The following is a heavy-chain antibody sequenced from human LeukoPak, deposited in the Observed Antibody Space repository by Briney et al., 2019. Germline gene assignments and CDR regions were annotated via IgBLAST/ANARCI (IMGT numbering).Heavy chain of an antibody. CDR3: ARHGEVPYVLDV. Sequence: GGSLRLSCAASGFTFTSYGMNWVRQAPGKGLEWVSYTSSSSGIIYYADSVKGRFTISRDNAKNSLYLRMNRLRAENTAVYYCARHGEVPYVLDVWGQGTTVTVSS. CDR2: TSSSSGII. J-gene: IGHJ6*02. CDR1: GFTFTSYG. V-gene: IGHV3-48*01. D-gene: IGHD2-21*01.